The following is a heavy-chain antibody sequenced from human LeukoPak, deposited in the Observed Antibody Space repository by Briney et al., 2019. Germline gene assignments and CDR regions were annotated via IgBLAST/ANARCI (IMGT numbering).Heavy chain of an antibody. V-gene: IGHV3-33*01. CDR2: IWYDGQTK. Sequence: PGGSLRLSCEASGFIFSNYGMHWVRQAPGKGLEWVALIWYDGQTKFYADSVKGRFTISRDNSGNTLFLQMSSLRVEDTAIYYCAREWGRIAVAGGPGYWGQGALVTVSS. J-gene: IGHJ4*02. CDR3: AREWGRIAVAGGPGY. CDR1: GFIFSNYG. D-gene: IGHD6-19*01.